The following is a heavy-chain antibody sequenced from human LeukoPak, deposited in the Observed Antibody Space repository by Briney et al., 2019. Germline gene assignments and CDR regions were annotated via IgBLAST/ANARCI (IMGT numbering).Heavy chain of an antibody. CDR3: ARSKLELPRFDY. Sequence: SETLSLTCAVYGGSFSGYYWSWIRQPPGKGLEWIGEINHSGSTNYNPSLKSRVTISVDTSKNQFSLKLSSVTAADTAVYYCARSKLELPRFDYWGQGTLVTASS. V-gene: IGHV4-34*01. D-gene: IGHD1-7*01. CDR1: GGSFSGYY. J-gene: IGHJ4*02. CDR2: INHSGST.